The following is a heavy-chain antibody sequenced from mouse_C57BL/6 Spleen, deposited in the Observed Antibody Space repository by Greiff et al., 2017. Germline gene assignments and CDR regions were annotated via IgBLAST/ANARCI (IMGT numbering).Heavy chain of an antibody. CDR1: GYTFTGYW. V-gene: IGHV1-9*01. J-gene: IGHJ3*01. D-gene: IGHD2-3*01. CDR3: ARPELYDGYLGFAY. CDR2: ILPGSGST. Sequence: QVQLKQSGAELMKPGASVKLSCKATGYTFTGYWIEWVKQRPGHGLEWIGEILPGSGSTNYNEKFKGKATFTADTSSNTAYMQLSSLTTEDSAIYYCARPELYDGYLGFAYWGQGTLVTVSA.